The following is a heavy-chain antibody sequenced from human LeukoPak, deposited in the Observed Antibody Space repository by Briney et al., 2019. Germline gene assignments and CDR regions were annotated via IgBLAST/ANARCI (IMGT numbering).Heavy chain of an antibody. Sequence: SETLSLACTVSGGSISSYYWSWIRQPPGKGLEWIGYIYYSGSTNYNPSLKSRVTISVDTSKNQFSLKLSSVTAADTAVYYCARLSRGYSGYDPYRADYWGQGTLVTVSS. J-gene: IGHJ4*02. CDR3: ARLSRGYSGYDPYRADY. CDR2: IYYSGST. CDR1: GGSISSYY. D-gene: IGHD5-12*01. V-gene: IGHV4-59*08.